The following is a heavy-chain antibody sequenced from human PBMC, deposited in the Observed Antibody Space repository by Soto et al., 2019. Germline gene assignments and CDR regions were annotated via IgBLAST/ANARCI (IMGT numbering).Heavy chain of an antibody. CDR3: ARVKGHYDFWSGYPAWFDP. D-gene: IGHD3-3*01. V-gene: IGHV4-38-2*01. CDR2: IYHSGTT. Sequence: PSETLSLNCAVSGDSIRNGYHWACIRQPPGRGLEWVASIYHSGTTYYNPSLTSRVTISVDTSKNQFSLKLSSVTAADTAVYYCARVKGHYDFWSGYPAWFDPWGQGTLVTVSS. J-gene: IGHJ5*02. CDR1: GDSIRNGYH.